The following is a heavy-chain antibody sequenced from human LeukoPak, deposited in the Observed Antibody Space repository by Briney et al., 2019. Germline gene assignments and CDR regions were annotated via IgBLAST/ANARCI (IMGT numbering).Heavy chain of an antibody. D-gene: IGHD3-16*02. CDR2: ISGSGGST. V-gene: IGHV3-23*01. CDR3: AKRSKLRLGELSPFDY. J-gene: IGHJ4*02. CDR1: GFTFSSYA. Sequence: GGSLRLSCAASGFTFSSYAMSWVRQAPGKGLEWVSAISGSGGSTYYADSVKGRFTISRDNSKNTLYLQMNSLRAEDTAVYYCAKRSKLRLGELSPFDYWGQGTLVTVSS.